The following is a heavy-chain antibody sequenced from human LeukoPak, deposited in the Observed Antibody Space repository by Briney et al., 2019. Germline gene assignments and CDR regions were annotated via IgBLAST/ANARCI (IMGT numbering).Heavy chain of an antibody. V-gene: IGHV4-4*07. CDR2: MYSTGRN. J-gene: IGHJ4*02. CDR3: ARQPYYQGSGNFDF. CDR1: GGSISGYH. Sequence: PSETLSLTCTVSGGSISGYHWGSIRQPAGKGLGWIGRMYSTGRNNYNPSLKSRVTMSVDTSKNQFALRLSSVTAADTAGYYCARQPYYQGSGNFDFWGQGTLVSVSS. D-gene: IGHD3-10*01.